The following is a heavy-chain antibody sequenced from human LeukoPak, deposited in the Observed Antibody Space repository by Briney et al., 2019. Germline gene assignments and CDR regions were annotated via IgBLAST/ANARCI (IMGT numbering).Heavy chain of an antibody. Sequence: GASVKVSCKVSGYTFTSYAMNWVRQAPGQGLEWMGWINTNTGNPTYAQGFTGRFVFSLDTSVSTAYLQISSLKAEDTAVYYCARDARLSIAAAGKREYFQRWGQGTLVTVSS. V-gene: IGHV7-4-1*02. J-gene: IGHJ1*01. D-gene: IGHD6-13*01. CDR1: GYTFTSYA. CDR3: ARDARLSIAAAGKREYFQR. CDR2: INTNTGNP.